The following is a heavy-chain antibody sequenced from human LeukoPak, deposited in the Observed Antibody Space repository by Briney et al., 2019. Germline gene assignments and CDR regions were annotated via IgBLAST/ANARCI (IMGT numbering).Heavy chain of an antibody. D-gene: IGHD6-19*01. J-gene: IGHJ6*03. CDR1: GGSISSSSYY. V-gene: IGHV4-39*01. Sequence: PSETLSLTCTVSGGSISSSSYYWGWIRQPPGKGLEWNGSIYYSGSTYYNPSLKSQVTISVDTSKNQFSLKLSSVTAADTAVYYCASLYSSGWSGYYYYMDVWGKGTTVTVSS. CDR2: IYYSGST. CDR3: ASLYSSGWSGYYYYMDV.